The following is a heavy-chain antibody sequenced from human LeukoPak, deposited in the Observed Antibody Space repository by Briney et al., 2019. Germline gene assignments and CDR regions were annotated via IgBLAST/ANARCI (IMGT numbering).Heavy chain of an antibody. D-gene: IGHD5-24*01. V-gene: IGHV4-31*03. Sequence: PSETLSLTCTVSGGSISSGGYYWSWIRQHPGKGLEWIGYIYYSGSTYYNPSLKSRVTISVDTSKNQFPLKLSSVTAADTAVYYCARVARVGYNYSPGYYFDYWGQGTLVTVSS. CDR3: ARVARVGYNYSPGYYFDY. J-gene: IGHJ4*02. CDR1: GGSISSGGYY. CDR2: IYYSGST.